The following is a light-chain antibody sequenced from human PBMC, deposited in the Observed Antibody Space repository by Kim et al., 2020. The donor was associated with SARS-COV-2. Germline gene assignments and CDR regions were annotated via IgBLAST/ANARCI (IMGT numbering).Light chain of an antibody. V-gene: IGLV3-19*01. Sequence: SSELTQDPAVSVALVQTVRITCQGDSLRTYYASWYKQKPGQAPVLVIYGKNNRPSGIPDRFSGSNSSNTASLTITGAQAGDEADYYSSSRDTSGDQQVFG. CDR1: SLRTYY. CDR2: GKN. CDR3: SSRDTSGDQQV. J-gene: IGLJ3*02.